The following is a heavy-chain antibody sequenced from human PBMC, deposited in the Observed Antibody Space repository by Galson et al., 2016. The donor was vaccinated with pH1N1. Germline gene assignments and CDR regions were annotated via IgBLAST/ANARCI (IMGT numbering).Heavy chain of an antibody. Sequence: SLRLSCAASGFTFSAFGMHWVRQAPGKGLELVAFIRFNGYDQNYGDSVKGRFTVSRDNSKNTVYLHMNSLRSEDTAGYDCAKGCGLGGDHDPWGQGTLVTVSS. CDR2: IRFNGYDQ. D-gene: IGHD3-16*01. V-gene: IGHV3-30*02. CDR1: GFTFSAFG. CDR3: AKGCGLGGDHDP. J-gene: IGHJ5*02.